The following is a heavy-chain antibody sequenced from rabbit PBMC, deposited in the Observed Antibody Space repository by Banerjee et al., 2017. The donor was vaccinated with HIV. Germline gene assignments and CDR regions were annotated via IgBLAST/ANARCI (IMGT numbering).Heavy chain of an antibody. J-gene: IGHJ4*01. V-gene: IGHV1S40*01. Sequence: AKGRFTISKSSSTTVTLQMTSLTAADTATYFCATAPYNTGWGFDLWGPGTLVTVS. CDR3: ATAPYNTGWGFDL. D-gene: IGHD4-1*01.